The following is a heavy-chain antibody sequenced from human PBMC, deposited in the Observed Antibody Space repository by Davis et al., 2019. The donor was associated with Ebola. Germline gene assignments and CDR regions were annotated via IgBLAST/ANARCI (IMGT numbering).Heavy chain of an antibody. Sequence: GESLKISCAASGFTFSTYAMSWVRQAPGKGLEWVSTISGSGDNTYYADSVKGRFTISRDNAKNTLYLQMNSLRPEDTAVYYCARDSDDYSFDYWGQGTLVTVSS. CDR2: ISGSGDNT. V-gene: IGHV3-23*01. J-gene: IGHJ4*02. CDR1: GFTFSTYA. CDR3: ARDSDDYSFDY. D-gene: IGHD4-11*01.